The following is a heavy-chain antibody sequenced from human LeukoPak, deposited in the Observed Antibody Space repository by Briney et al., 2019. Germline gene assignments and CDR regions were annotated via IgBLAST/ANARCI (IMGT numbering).Heavy chain of an antibody. D-gene: IGHD1-1*01. J-gene: IGHJ3*02. CDR1: GYSISSGYY. Sequence: SETLSLTCAVSGYSISSGYYWGGIRQPPGKGREWIGSIYHSGSTYYNPSLKIRVTISVDTSKNQFSLKLSSVTAADTAMYYCARLQLERPAFDIWGQGTMVTVSS. CDR3: ARLQLERPAFDI. CDR2: IYHSGST. V-gene: IGHV4-38-2*01.